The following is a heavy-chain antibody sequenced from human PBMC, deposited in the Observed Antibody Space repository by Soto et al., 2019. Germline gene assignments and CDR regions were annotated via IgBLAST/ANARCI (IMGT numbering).Heavy chain of an antibody. J-gene: IGHJ2*01. CDR1: GFTFSSYG. Sequence: QVQLVESGGGVVQPGRSLRLSCAASGFTFSSYGMHWVRQAPGKGLEWVAVISYDGSNKYYADSAKGRFTISRDNSKNTLYLQMNSLRAEDTAVYYCAKESNYYDSSGYAHHWYFDLWGRGTLVTVSS. CDR2: ISYDGSNK. CDR3: AKESNYYDSSGYAHHWYFDL. D-gene: IGHD3-22*01. V-gene: IGHV3-30*18.